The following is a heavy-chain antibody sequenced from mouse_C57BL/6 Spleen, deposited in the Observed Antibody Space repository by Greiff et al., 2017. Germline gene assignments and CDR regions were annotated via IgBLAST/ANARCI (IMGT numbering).Heavy chain of an antibody. CDR2: IYPGNSDT. CDR3: TRWDYGSTLYAMDY. D-gene: IGHD1-1*01. Sequence: VQLQQSGTVLARPGASVKMSCKTSGYTFTSYWMHWVKQRPGQGLEWIGAIYPGNSDTSYNPKFKGKAKLTAVTSASTAYMELSSLTNEDSAVYYCTRWDYGSTLYAMDYWGQGTSVTVSS. V-gene: IGHV1-5*01. J-gene: IGHJ4*01. CDR1: GYTFTSYW.